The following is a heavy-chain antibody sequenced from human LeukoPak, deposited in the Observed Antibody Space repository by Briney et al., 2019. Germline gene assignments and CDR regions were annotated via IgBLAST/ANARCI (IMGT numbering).Heavy chain of an antibody. CDR2: ISHDGSNK. CDR1: GFTFSSYS. J-gene: IGHJ6*02. V-gene: IGHV3-30*18. CDR3: AKDLIAAASAPYYYGMDV. Sequence: VKPGGSLRLSCAASGFTFSSYSMNWVRQAPGKGLEWVAVISHDGSNKYYAASVKGRFTISRDNSNNTLYLLMNSLRPEDTAVYYCAKDLIAAASAPYYYGMDVWGQGTTVTVSS. D-gene: IGHD6-13*01.